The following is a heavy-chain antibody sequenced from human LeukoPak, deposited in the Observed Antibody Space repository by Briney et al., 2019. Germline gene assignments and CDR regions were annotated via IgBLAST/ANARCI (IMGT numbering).Heavy chain of an antibody. CDR2: ISSGTTI. CDR3: GRGRGWVDY. V-gene: IGHV3-11*04. Sequence: PGGSLRLSCAASGFTFSDYYMIWIRQAPGKGLEWVSYISSGTTIYYADSVKGRFTISRDNAKNSLYLQMNSLRAEDTAVYYCGRGRGWVDYWGQGTLVTVSS. CDR1: GFTFSDYY. J-gene: IGHJ4*02. D-gene: IGHD3-16*01.